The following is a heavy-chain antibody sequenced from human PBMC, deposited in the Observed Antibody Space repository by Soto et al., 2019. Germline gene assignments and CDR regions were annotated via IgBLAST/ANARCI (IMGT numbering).Heavy chain of an antibody. V-gene: IGHV4-4*02. CDR2: IYHSGST. J-gene: IGHJ6*02. Sequence: QVQLQESGPGLVKPSGTLSLTCAVSGGSISSSNWWSWVRQPPGKGLEWIGEIYHSGSTNYNPSLKRXXTXSXXKSKNQFSLKLSSVTAADTAVYYCARGYYCYGMDVWGQGTTVTVSS. CDR1: GGSISSSNW. CDR3: ARGYYCYGMDV.